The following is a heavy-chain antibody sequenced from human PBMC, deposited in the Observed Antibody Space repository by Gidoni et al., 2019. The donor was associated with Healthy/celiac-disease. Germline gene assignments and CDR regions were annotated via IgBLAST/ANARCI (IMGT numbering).Heavy chain of an antibody. V-gene: IGHV3-30*03. CDR3: ARDTYDFWSGYEGGYYYYGMDV. Sequence: QVQLVESGGGVVQPGRSLRLSCAASGFTFSSYGMHWVRQAPGKGLEWVAVISYDGSNKYYADSVKGRFTISRDNSKNTLYLQMNSLRAEDTAVYYCARDTYDFWSGYEGGYYYYGMDVWGQGTTVTVSS. D-gene: IGHD3-3*01. CDR1: GFTFSSYG. CDR2: ISYDGSNK. J-gene: IGHJ6*02.